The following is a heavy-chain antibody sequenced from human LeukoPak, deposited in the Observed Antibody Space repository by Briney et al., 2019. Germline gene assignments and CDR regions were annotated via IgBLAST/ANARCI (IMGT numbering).Heavy chain of an antibody. CDR1: GYTFTSYG. D-gene: IGHD3-10*01. J-gene: IGHJ2*01. CDR2: ISTYNGNA. Sequence: ASVKVSCKASGYTFTSYGINWVRQAPGQGLEWMGWISTYNGNANYAQKVQGRVTMTRNTSISTAYMELSSLRSEDTAVYYCARGVVRGVIITGWYFDLWGRGTLVTVSS. V-gene: IGHV1-18*01. CDR3: ARGVVRGVIITGWYFDL.